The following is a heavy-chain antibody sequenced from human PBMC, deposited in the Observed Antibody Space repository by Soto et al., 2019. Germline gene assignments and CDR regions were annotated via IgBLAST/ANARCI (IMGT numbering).Heavy chain of an antibody. CDR2: INHSGST. J-gene: IGHJ5*02. CDR1: GGSFSGYY. Sequence: SETLSLTCAVYGGSFSGYYWSWIRQPPGKGLEWIGEINHSGSTNYNPSLKSRVTISVDTSKNQFSLKLSSVTAADTAVYYCASYVAVAGSNWFDPWGQGTLVTVSS. D-gene: IGHD6-19*01. CDR3: ASYVAVAGSNWFDP. V-gene: IGHV4-34*01.